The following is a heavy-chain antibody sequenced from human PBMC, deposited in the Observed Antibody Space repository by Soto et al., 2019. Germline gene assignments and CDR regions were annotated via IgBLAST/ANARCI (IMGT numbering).Heavy chain of an antibody. CDR2: ISSNGGST. CDR3: VRDPYLPTAGRLASLHY. V-gene: IGHV3-64*04. J-gene: IGHJ4*02. D-gene: IGHD1-1*01. Sequence: GGSLRLSCSASGFTFSSYSMHWVRQAPGKGLEYVSAISSNGGSTYYADSVKGRFTISRDNSNNTLYVQMNSLKAEDTAVYYCVRDPYLPTAGRLASLHYWGPGTLVTVSS. CDR1: GFTFSSYS.